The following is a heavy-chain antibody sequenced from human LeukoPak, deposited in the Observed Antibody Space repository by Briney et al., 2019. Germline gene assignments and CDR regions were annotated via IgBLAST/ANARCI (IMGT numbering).Heavy chain of an antibody. Sequence: PGGSLRLSCAASGFTFSSYWMSWVRQAPGKGVEWVANIKQDGSEKYYVDSVKGRFTISRDNAKNSLYLQMNSLRAEDTAVYYCARGLGSGSYPMGLDYWGQGTLVTVSS. CDR3: ARGLGSGSYPMGLDY. D-gene: IGHD3-10*01. V-gene: IGHV3-7*01. J-gene: IGHJ4*02. CDR2: IKQDGSEK. CDR1: GFTFSSYW.